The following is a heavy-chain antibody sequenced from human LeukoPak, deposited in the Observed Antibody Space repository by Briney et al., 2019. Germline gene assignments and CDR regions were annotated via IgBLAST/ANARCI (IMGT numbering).Heavy chain of an antibody. J-gene: IGHJ4*02. Sequence: GSLRLSCAASGFTFSSYGMHWVRQAPGKGLEWVAVIWYDGSNKYYADSVKGRFTISRDNSKNTLYLQMNSLRAEDTAVYYCARDRYSSSWYLGYWGQGTLVTVSS. D-gene: IGHD6-13*01. CDR3: ARDRYSSSWYLGY. V-gene: IGHV3-33*01. CDR2: IWYDGSNK. CDR1: GFTFSSYG.